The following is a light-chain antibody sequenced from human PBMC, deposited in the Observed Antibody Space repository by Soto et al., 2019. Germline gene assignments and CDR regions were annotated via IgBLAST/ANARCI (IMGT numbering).Light chain of an antibody. Sequence: EIVLTQSPGTLSLSPGERATISCRASQSVTSSYLAWYQQKPGRAPRLLIYAASSRSTGIPDRFSGSGAGTDLSLIISSREPEDVAVYYCQQYGSSPRTFGQGTKVEIK. CDR1: QSVTSSY. CDR2: AAS. CDR3: QQYGSSPRT. V-gene: IGKV3-20*01. J-gene: IGKJ1*01.